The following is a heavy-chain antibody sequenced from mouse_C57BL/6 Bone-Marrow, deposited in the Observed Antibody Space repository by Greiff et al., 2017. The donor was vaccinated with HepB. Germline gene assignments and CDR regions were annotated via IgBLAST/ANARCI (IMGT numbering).Heavy chain of an antibody. Sequence: QVQLQQPGAELVKPGASVKLSCKASGYTFTSYWMQWVKQRPGQGLEWIGEIDPSDSYTNYNQKFKGKATLTVDTSSSTAYMQLSSLTSEDSAVYYCARDYTTVVANPYYYAMDYWGQGTSVTVSS. J-gene: IGHJ4*01. CDR3: ARDYTTVVANPYYYAMDY. D-gene: IGHD1-1*01. CDR2: IDPSDSYT. CDR1: GYTFTSYW. V-gene: IGHV1-50*01.